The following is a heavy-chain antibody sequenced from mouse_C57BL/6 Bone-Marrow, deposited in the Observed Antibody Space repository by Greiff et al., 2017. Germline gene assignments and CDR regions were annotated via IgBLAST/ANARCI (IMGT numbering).Heavy chain of an antibody. CDR2: ISSGGSYT. CDR1: GFTFSSYG. CDR3: ARHAYDGYLYYFDY. J-gene: IGHJ2*01. V-gene: IGHV5-6*01. Sequence: EVQLQESGGDLVKPGGSLKLSCAASGFTFSSYGMSWVRQTPDKRLEWVATISSGGSYTYYPDRVKGRFTISRDNAKNTLYLQMSSLKSEDTAMYYCARHAYDGYLYYFDYWGQGTTLTVSS. D-gene: IGHD2-3*01.